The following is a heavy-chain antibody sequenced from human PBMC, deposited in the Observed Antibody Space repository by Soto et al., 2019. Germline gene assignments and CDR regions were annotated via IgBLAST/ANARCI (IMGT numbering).Heavy chain of an antibody. Sequence: QVQVQESGPGLVKPSQTLSLKCSVSCGSIGSRDYYWSWIRQHPEKGLEWIGSIYYNGNTDYNPSLRGRPTMSLDTSMNEFSLKLTSVTAADTAVYYCARDKGGAALKGSGMDVWGQGTTVTVS. J-gene: IGHJ6*02. CDR1: CGSIGSRDYY. CDR3: ARDKGGAALKGSGMDV. D-gene: IGHD3-10*01. V-gene: IGHV4-31*02. CDR2: IYYNGNT.